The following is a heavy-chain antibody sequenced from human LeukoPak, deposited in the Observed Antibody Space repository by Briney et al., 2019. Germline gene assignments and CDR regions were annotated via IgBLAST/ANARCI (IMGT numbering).Heavy chain of an antibody. V-gene: IGHV3-30*18. CDR2: ISYDGSNK. J-gene: IGHJ6*03. Sequence: PGGSLRLSCAASGFTFSSYGMHWVRQAPGKGLEWVAVISYDGSNKYYADSVKGRFTISRDNSKNTLYLQMNSLRAEDTAVYYCAKSVSGYDKIYYYYYYYMDVWGKGTTVTVSS. CDR1: GFTFSSYG. D-gene: IGHD5-12*01. CDR3: AKSVSGYDKIYYYYYYYMDV.